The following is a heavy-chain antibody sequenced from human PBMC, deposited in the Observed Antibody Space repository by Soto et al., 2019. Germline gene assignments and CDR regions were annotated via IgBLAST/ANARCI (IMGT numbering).Heavy chain of an antibody. J-gene: IGHJ4*02. D-gene: IGHD6-19*01. V-gene: IGHV3-64D*08. CDR1: GFTFSSYA. Sequence: GGSLRLSCSASGFTFSSYAMHWVRQAPGKGLEYVSAISSNGGSTYYADSVKGRFTISRDNSKNTLYLQMSSLRAEDTAVYYCVIPSPQDSGWSPPDYWGQGTLVTVSS. CDR2: ISSNGGST. CDR3: VIPSPQDSGWSPPDY.